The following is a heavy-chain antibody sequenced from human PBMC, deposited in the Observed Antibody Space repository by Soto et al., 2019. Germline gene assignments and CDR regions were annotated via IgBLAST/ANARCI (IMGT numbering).Heavy chain of an antibody. CDR2: IKQDGSEK. Sequence: EVQLVESGGGLVQPGGSLRLSCAASGFTFSSYWMSWVRQAPGKGLEWVANIKQDGSEKYYVDSVKGRFTISRDNAKNSLYLQMNSLRAEDTAVYYCARDRGSITGTRGPLKHWGQGTLVTVSS. J-gene: IGHJ1*01. D-gene: IGHD1-20*01. CDR1: GFTFSSYW. CDR3: ARDRGSITGTRGPLKH. V-gene: IGHV3-7*01.